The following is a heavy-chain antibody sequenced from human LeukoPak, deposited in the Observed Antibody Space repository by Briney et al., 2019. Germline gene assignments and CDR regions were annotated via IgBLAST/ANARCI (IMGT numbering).Heavy chain of an antibody. CDR3: ARVKSSGYYFGFDY. J-gene: IGHJ4*02. D-gene: IGHD3-22*01. CDR1: GGSFSGYY. CDR2: INHSGST. Sequence: SETLSLTCAVYGGSFSGYYWSWIRQPPGQGLEWIGEINHSGSTNYNPSLKSRVTISVDTSKNQFSLKLSSVTAADTAVYYCARVKSSGYYFGFDYWGQGTLVTVSS. V-gene: IGHV4-34*01.